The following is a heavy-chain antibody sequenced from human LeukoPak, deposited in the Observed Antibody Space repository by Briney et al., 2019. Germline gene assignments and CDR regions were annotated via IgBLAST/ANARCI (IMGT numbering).Heavy chain of an antibody. CDR3: ARDITIFGVVQSPRGNIDV. Sequence: SQTPSLTCAVYGGSPSGYYWGWIRQPPGKGLEWIGEINQSGSTNYTPSLKSRVTISVDTSKNQFSLKLSSVTAADTAVYYGARDITIFGVVQSPRGNIDVWGKGTTVTVSS. CDR1: GGSPSGYY. V-gene: IGHV4-34*01. J-gene: IGHJ6*03. CDR2: INQSGST. D-gene: IGHD3-3*01.